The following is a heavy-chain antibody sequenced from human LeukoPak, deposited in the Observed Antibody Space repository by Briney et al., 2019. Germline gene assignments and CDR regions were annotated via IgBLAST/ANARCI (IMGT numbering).Heavy chain of an antibody. D-gene: IGHD6-6*01. CDR3: ARDPAPESSIAAPFRYMDG. J-gene: IGHJ6*03. Sequence: ASVKVSCKASGYTFTGYYMHWVRQAPGQGLEWMGWINPNSGGTNYAQKFQGRVTMTRDTSISTAYMELSRLRSDDTAVYYCARDPAPESSIAAPFRYMDGWGKGTTVTVSS. CDR2: INPNSGGT. CDR1: GYTFTGYY. V-gene: IGHV1-2*02.